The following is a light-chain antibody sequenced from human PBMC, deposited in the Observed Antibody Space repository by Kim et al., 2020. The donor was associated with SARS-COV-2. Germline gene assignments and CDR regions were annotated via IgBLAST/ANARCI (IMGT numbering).Light chain of an antibody. CDR1: QSIRSN. CDR2: DAS. V-gene: IGKV3-15*01. CDR3: QQYDDWPPYT. Sequence: EIAMTQSPTTLSVSPGERATLSCRASQSIRSNLAWYQQKLGQAPRLLIYDASTRTTGIPARFSGSGSGTEFTLTISSLQSEDIAVYYCQQYDDWPPYTFGQGTKLEIK. J-gene: IGKJ2*01.